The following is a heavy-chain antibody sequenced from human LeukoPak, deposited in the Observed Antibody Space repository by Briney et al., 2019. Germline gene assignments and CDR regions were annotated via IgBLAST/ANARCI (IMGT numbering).Heavy chain of an antibody. CDR2: INHSGST. J-gene: IGHJ4*02. Sequence: SETLSLTCAVYGGSFSGYYWSWIRQPPGKGLEWIGEINHSGSTNYNPPLKSRVTISVDTSKNQFSLKLSSVTAADTAVYYCARARSTAAGLDYWGQGTLVTVSS. D-gene: IGHD6-13*01. CDR1: GGSFSGYY. V-gene: IGHV4-34*01. CDR3: ARARSTAAGLDY.